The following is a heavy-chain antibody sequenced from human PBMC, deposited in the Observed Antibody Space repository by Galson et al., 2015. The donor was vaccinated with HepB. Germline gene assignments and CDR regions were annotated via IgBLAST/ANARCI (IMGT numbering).Heavy chain of an antibody. D-gene: IGHD3-22*01. Sequence: SLRLSCAASGFTFSSYAMSWVRQAPGKGLEWVSAISGSGGSTYYADSVKGRFTISRDNSKNTLYLQMNSLRAEDTAVYYCAKDSSGYYYRPRSPLFDYWGQGTLVTVSS. V-gene: IGHV3-23*01. CDR1: GFTFSSYA. CDR3: AKDSSGYYYRPRSPLFDY. CDR2: ISGSGGST. J-gene: IGHJ4*02.